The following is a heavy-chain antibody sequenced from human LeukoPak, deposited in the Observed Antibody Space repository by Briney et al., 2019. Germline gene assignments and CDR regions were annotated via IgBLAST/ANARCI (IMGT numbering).Heavy chain of an antibody. Sequence: PSETLSLTCTVSGVSISSSSYYWGWIRQPPGKGLEWIGSIYYSGSTYYNPSLKSRVTISVDTSKNQFSLKLSSVTAADTAVYYCASRSSSGYSYGYREDYWGQGTLVTVSS. V-gene: IGHV4-39*01. J-gene: IGHJ4*02. D-gene: IGHD5-18*01. CDR3: ASRSSSGYSYGYREDY. CDR1: GVSISSSSYY. CDR2: IYYSGST.